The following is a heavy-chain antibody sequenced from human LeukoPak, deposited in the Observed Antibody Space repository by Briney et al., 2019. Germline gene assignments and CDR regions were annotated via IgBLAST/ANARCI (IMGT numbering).Heavy chain of an antibody. J-gene: IGHJ4*02. CDR1: GFTFINYS. Sequence: TGGSLRLSCTASGFTFINYSMNWVRQAPGKGLEWVSSISTNSAFIYYADSVRGRFTISRDNAKTSLYLQMNSLRAEDTAVYYCARHLSGITGYTYGRGIDYWGQGTLVTVSS. D-gene: IGHD5-18*01. CDR3: ARHLSGITGYTYGRGIDY. CDR2: ISTNSAFI. V-gene: IGHV3-21*01.